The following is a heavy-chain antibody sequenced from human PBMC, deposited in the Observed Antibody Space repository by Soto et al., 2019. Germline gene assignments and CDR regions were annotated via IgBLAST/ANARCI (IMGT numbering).Heavy chain of an antibody. CDR1: GGSISSSSYY. V-gene: IGHV4-39*01. CDR3: ARLDLWFGELSHSGYDPYYYYGMDV. CDR2: TYYSGST. J-gene: IGHJ6*02. Sequence: SETLSLTCTVSGGSISSSSYYWGWIRQPPGKGLEWIGSTYYSGSTYYNPSLKSRVTISVDTSKNQFSLKLSSVTAADTAVYYCARLDLWFGELSHSGYDPYYYYGMDVWGQGTTVTVSS. D-gene: IGHD3-10*01.